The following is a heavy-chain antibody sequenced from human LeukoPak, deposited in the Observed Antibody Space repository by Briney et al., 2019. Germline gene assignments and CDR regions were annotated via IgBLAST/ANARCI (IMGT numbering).Heavy chain of an antibody. CDR1: GFTFSDYY. CDR2: ISSSGSTI. Sequence: GGSLRLSCAASGFTFSDYYMSCIRQAPGKGLEWVSYISSSGSTIYYADSVKGRFTISRDNAKNSLYLQMNSLRAEDTAVYYCARARYVATIYFDYWGQGTLVTVSS. CDR3: ARARYVATIYFDY. V-gene: IGHV3-11*01. J-gene: IGHJ4*02. D-gene: IGHD5-12*01.